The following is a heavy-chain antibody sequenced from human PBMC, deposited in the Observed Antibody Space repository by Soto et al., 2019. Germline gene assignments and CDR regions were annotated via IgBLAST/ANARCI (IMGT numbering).Heavy chain of an antibody. J-gene: IGHJ4*02. CDR1: GFTFSTYS. CDR2: ISGSSSYM. D-gene: IGHD3-3*01. V-gene: IGHV3-21*01. Sequence: EVERVESGGGLDRPGGSLRLSCAASGFTFSTYSMTWVRQAPGKGLEWVSSISGSSSYMFYADSVKGRFTISRDNAKNSVYLQMNSLRAEDTAVYYCARGWSGPDYWGQGAPVTVSS. CDR3: ARGWSGPDY.